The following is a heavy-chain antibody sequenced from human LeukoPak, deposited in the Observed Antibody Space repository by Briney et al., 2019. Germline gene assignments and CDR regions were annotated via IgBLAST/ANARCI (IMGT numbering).Heavy chain of an antibody. Sequence: PGGSLRLSCAASGFTFSSYEMNWVRQAPGKGLEWVSYISSSGSTINYADSVKGRFTISRDNAKNSLYLQMNSLRAEDTAVYYCASSLIITSQNIVHYFDYWGQGTLVTVSS. CDR1: GFTFSSYE. CDR3: ASSLIITSQNIVHYFDY. J-gene: IGHJ4*02. D-gene: IGHD1-14*01. CDR2: ISSSGSTI. V-gene: IGHV3-48*03.